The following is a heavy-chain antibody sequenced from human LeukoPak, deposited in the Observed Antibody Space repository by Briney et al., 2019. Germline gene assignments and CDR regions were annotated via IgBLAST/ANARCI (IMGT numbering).Heavy chain of an antibody. CDR3: ARDTSGELFDY. V-gene: IGHV4-34*01. CDR1: GGSFSGYY. J-gene: IGHJ4*02. D-gene: IGHD3-10*01. Sequence: PSETLSLTCAVYGGSFSGYYWSWIRQPPGKGLEWIGEINHSGSTNYNPSLKSRVTISVDTSKNQFSLKLSSVTAADTAVYYCARDTSGELFDYWGQGTLVTVSS. CDR2: INHSGST.